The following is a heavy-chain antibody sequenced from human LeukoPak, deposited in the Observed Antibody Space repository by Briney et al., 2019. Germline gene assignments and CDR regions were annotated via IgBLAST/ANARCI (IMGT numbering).Heavy chain of an antibody. CDR1: GGSISSYY. V-gene: IGHV4-4*07. CDR2: IYTSGST. Sequence: SETLSLTCTVSGGSISSYYWSWIRQPAGKGLEWIGRIYTSGSTNYNPSLKSRVTMSVDTSKNQFSLKLSSVTAADTAVYYCLGEHTSYNWFDPWGQGTLVTVSS. D-gene: IGHD3-10*01. J-gene: IGHJ5*02. CDR3: LGEHTSYNWFDP.